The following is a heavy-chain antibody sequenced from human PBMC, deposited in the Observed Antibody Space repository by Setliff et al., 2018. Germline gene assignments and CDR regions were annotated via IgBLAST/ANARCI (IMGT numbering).Heavy chain of an antibody. D-gene: IGHD2-15*01. V-gene: IGHV4-34*01. CDR2: FNHRGST. Sequence: PSETLSLTCAVYGDSFSDYYWSWIRQPPGKGLEWIEEFNHRGSTNYSPSLRSRVTMSVDSSKKQLSLKLTTVTAADTAVYYCARGLRGGAAGPLQYYYYMDVWGKGTTVTVSS. J-gene: IGHJ6*03. CDR1: GDSFSDYY. CDR3: ARGLRGGAAGPLQYYYYMDV.